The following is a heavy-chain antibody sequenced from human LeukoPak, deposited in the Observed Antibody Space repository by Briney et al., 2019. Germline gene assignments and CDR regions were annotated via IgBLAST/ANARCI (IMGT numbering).Heavy chain of an antibody. J-gene: IGHJ4*02. CDR3: AREFPVVATTSWDY. CDR2: INPNSGGT. Sequence: ASVKVSCKASGYTFTGYYMHWVRQAPGQGLEWMGRINPNSGGTNYAQKFQGRVTMTRDTSISTAYMELGRLRSDDTAVYYCAREFPVVATTSWDYWGQGTLVTVSS. V-gene: IGHV1-2*06. CDR1: GYTFTGYY. D-gene: IGHD2-21*02.